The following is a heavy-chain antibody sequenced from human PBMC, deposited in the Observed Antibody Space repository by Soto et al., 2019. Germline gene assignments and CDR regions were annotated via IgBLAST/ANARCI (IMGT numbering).Heavy chain of an antibody. Sequence: PGGSLRLSCAASGFTFSSYEMNWVRQAPGKGLEWVSYISSSGSTIYYADSVKGRFTISRDNAKNSLYLQMNSLRAEDTAVYYCARADYYDSSGPSRSWGQGTLVTVSS. CDR3: ARADYYDSSGPSRS. V-gene: IGHV3-48*03. J-gene: IGHJ5*02. CDR1: GFTFSSYE. CDR2: ISSSGSTI. D-gene: IGHD3-22*01.